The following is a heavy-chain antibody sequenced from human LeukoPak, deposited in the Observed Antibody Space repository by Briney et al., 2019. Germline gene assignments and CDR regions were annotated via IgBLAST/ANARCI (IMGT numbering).Heavy chain of an antibody. CDR2: ISSSGSTI. CDR1: GFNFSSYE. CDR3: ATTAFGGAFDY. Sequence: GGSLRLSCAASGFNFSSYEMNWVRQAPGKGLEWVSYISSSGSTIYYADSVKGRFTISRDNAKNSLYLQMNSLRAEDTAVYYCATTAFGGAFDYWGQGTLVTVSS. J-gene: IGHJ4*02. V-gene: IGHV3-48*03. D-gene: IGHD3-10*01.